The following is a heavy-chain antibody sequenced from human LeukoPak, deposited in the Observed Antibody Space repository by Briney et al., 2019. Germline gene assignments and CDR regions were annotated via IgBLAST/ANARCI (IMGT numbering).Heavy chain of an antibody. V-gene: IGHV7-4-1*02. Sequence: ASVKVSCKTSGYTFTSYAIHWVRQAPGQGLEWMGWINTDTGYPRYAQGFTGRFVFSLDTSVSTAYLQINSLKGEDTAVYYCARDGGTGWYQLLWGQGTVVTVSS. CDR1: GYTFTSYA. D-gene: IGHD6-19*01. CDR2: INTDTGYP. J-gene: IGHJ3*01. CDR3: ARDGGTGWYQLL.